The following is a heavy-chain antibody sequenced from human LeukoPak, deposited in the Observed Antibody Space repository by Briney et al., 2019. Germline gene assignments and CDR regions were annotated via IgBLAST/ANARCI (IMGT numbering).Heavy chain of an antibody. D-gene: IGHD6-19*01. V-gene: IGHV3-48*03. CDR3: ATDRAMAPNVSWLDY. CDR1: GFTLSSCE. CDR2: ISSMGSTI. Sequence: GGPLRLSCSASGFTLSSCEMNGVRQAPGKGLDGVSYISSMGSTIYYAAAVKGRFTISRDNAKNSVYLQLHRLRAEDTAVYSCATDRAMAPNVSWLDYWGQGTLVTVSS. J-gene: IGHJ4*02.